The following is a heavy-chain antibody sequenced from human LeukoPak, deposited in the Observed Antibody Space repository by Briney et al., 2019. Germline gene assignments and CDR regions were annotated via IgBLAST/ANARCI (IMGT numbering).Heavy chain of an antibody. J-gene: IGHJ2*01. CDR1: GDSVSSNSGA. V-gene: IGHV6-1*01. Sequence: SQTLSLTCAISGDSVSSNSGAWNWIRQSPSRGLEWLGRTYYRSKWYNGYAVSVKSRITINPDTSKSQFSLQLNSVTPEDTAVYYCARGSPVSRTWCFDLWGRGTLVTVSS. CDR2: TYYRSKWYN. D-gene: IGHD3-10*01. CDR3: ARGSPVSRTWCFDL.